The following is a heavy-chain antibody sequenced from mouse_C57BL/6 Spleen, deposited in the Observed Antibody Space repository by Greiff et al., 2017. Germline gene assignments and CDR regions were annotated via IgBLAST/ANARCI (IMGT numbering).Heavy chain of an antibody. J-gene: IGHJ4*01. V-gene: IGHV1-4*01. D-gene: IGHD2-4*01. CDR2: INPSSGYT. Sequence: VKLMESGAELARPGASVKMSCKASGYTFTSYTMHWVKQRPGQGLEWIGYINPSSGYTKYNQKFKDKATLTADKSSSAAYMQLSSLTSEDSAVYYCARRYDYPYAMDYWGQGTSVTVSS. CDR3: ARRYDYPYAMDY. CDR1: GYTFTSYT.